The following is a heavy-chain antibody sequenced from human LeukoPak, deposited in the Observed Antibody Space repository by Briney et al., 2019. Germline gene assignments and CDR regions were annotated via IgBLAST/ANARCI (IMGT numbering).Heavy chain of an antibody. J-gene: IGHJ4*02. V-gene: IGHV4-30-2*01. D-gene: IGHD1-26*01. CDR2: IYQSGST. Sequence: SETLSLTCAVSGGSISSGGYSWSWIRQPPGKGLEWIGYIYQSGSTYYNPSLKSRVTISVARSKSQFSLKLSSVTAADTAVYYCAAEVGDYVDYWGQGTLVTVSS. CDR1: GGSISSGGYS. CDR3: AAEVGDYVDY.